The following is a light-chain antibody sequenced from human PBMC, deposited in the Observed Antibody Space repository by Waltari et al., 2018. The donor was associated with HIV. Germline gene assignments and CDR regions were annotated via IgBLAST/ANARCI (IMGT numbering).Light chain of an antibody. CDR3: QQSNSIPYT. Sequence: DIQMTQSPSTLSAFVGDRVTITCRTSQTMNNFLSWYQQKEGKAPKLLIYGTSNLQSGVPLRFSGSGSGTAFTLTISSLQPKDSATYYCQQSNSIPYTFGQGTKLEIK. J-gene: IGKJ2*01. CDR2: GTS. CDR1: QTMNNF. V-gene: IGKV1-39*01.